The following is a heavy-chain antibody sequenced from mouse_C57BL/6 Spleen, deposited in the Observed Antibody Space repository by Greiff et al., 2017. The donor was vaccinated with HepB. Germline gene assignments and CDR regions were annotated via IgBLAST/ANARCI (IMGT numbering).Heavy chain of an antibody. CDR1: GFNIKDDY. J-gene: IGHJ2*01. Sequence: EVQRVESGAELVRPGASVKLSCTTSGFNIKDDYMHWVKQRPEQGLEWIGWIDPENGDTEYASKFQGKATITADTSSNTAYLQLSSLTSEDTAVYYCTSNYGSIYFDYWGQGTTLTVSS. CDR3: TSNYGSIYFDY. V-gene: IGHV14-4*01. D-gene: IGHD1-1*01. CDR2: IDPENGDT.